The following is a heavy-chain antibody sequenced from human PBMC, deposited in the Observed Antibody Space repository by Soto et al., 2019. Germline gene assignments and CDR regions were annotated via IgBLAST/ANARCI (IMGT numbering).Heavy chain of an antibody. Sequence: QVQLVQSGAEVKKPGSSVKVSCKASGGTFSSYTISWVRQAPGQGLEWMGRIIPILGIANYAQKFQGRVTITADKPTSTAYMELSSLKSEDTAVDYCARGHGDYINDFDYWGQVTLVTVSS. V-gene: IGHV1-69*02. CDR2: IIPILGIA. D-gene: IGHD4-17*01. CDR1: GGTFSSYT. CDR3: ARGHGDYINDFDY. J-gene: IGHJ4*02.